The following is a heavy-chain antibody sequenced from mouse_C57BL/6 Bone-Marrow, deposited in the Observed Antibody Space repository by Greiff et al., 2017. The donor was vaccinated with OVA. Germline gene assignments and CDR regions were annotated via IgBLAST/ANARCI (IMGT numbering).Heavy chain of an antibody. V-gene: IGHV1-64*01. CDR1: GYTFTSYW. CDR2: IHPNSGST. CDR3: ARSTAY. Sequence: VQLQQPGAELVKPGASVKLSCKASGYTFTSYWMHWVKQRPGQGLEWIGMIHPNSGSTNYNEKFKSKATLTVDKSSSTAYIQLSSLTSEDSAVYYCARSTAYWGQGTLVTVSA. J-gene: IGHJ3*01.